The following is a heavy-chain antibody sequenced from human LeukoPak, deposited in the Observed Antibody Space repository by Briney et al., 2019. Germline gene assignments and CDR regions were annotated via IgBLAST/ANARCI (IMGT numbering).Heavy chain of an antibody. J-gene: IGHJ2*01. V-gene: IGHV3-23*01. CDR3: AKIGVIGNWYYDV. D-gene: IGHD3-10*01. CDR1: GFSFSSHG. Sequence: PGGSLRLSCAASGFSFSSHGMSWVRQAPWKGPEWVSSISSGSDCTFYADSVKGRFTISRDNSKNTLYLQMNSLRAGDTAIYHCAKIGVIGNWYYDVWGRGTLVTVSS. CDR2: ISSGSDCT.